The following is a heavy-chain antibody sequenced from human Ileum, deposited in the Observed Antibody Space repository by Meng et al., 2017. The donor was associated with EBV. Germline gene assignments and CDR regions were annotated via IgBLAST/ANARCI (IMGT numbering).Heavy chain of an antibody. Sequence: QVTLQESGPGLVKPSETLSLPCTVSGGSISSYYWSWIRQPPGKGLEWIGYIYYSGSTNYNPSLKSRVTISVDTSKNQFSLNLSSVTAADTAVYYCARGGWSLDYWGQGTLVTVSS. CDR3: ARGGWSLDY. V-gene: IGHV4-59*08. CDR2: IYYSGST. D-gene: IGHD2-15*01. J-gene: IGHJ4*02. CDR1: GGSISSYY.